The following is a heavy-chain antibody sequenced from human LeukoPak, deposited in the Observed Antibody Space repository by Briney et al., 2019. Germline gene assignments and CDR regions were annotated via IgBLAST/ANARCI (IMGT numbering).Heavy chain of an antibody. D-gene: IGHD2-15*01. Sequence: SETLSLTCTVSGGSISSSSYFWSWIRQSPGKRLEWIGFIYYTGSTNYNPSLKSRVTISVDTSKNQFSVKLSSVTAADTAVYYCARGPYCSGGSCHTVFDYWGQGTLVTVSS. CDR3: ARGPYCSGGSCHTVFDY. CDR2: IYYTGST. J-gene: IGHJ4*02. CDR1: GGSISSSSYF. V-gene: IGHV4-61*01.